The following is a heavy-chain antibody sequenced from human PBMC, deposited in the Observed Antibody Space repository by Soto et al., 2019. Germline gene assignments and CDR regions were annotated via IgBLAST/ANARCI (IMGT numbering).Heavy chain of an antibody. CDR1: GGSISSGDYY. CDR3: ARDGLYGDYAAYDAFQI. D-gene: IGHD4-17*01. V-gene: IGHV4-30-4*01. CDR2: IYYSGST. J-gene: IGHJ3*02. Sequence: QVQLQESGPGLVKPSQTLSLTCTVSGGSISSGDYYWSWIRQPPGKGLEWIGYIYYSGSTYYNPSLKRRVTISVDTSKNQFSQKLSSVTAAVTGVYYCARDGLYGDYAAYDAFQIWGQGTMVTVSS.